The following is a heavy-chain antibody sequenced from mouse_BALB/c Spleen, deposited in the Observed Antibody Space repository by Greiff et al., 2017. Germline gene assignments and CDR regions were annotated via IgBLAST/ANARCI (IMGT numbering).Heavy chain of an antibody. CDR1: GFNIKDTY. CDR2: IDPANGNT. D-gene: IGHD4-1*01. V-gene: IGHV14-3*02. Sequence: VQLQQSGAELVKPGASVKLSCTVSGFNIKDTYMHWVKQRPEQGLEWIGRIDPANGNTKYDPKFQGKATITADTSSNTAYLQLSSLTSEDTAVYYCARSNWDWYFDVWGAGTTVTVSS. CDR3: ARSNWDWYFDV. J-gene: IGHJ1*01.